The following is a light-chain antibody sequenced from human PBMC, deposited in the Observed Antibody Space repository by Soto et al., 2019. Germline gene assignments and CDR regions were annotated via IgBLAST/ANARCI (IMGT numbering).Light chain of an antibody. Sequence: DIQLTQSPSFLSASVGDRVTITCRASQDISSYLAWYQQKPGKAPKVLMYAASTLQSGVPSRFSGSGSGTQFTLTISSLQPEDFATYYCQQLNSDPLTFGQGTRLEIK. J-gene: IGKJ5*01. CDR3: QQLNSDPLT. V-gene: IGKV1-9*01. CDR1: QDISSY. CDR2: AAS.